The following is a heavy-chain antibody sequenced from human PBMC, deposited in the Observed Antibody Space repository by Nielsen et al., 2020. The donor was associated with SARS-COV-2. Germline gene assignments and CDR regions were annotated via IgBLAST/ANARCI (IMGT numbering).Heavy chain of an antibody. Sequence: GESLKISCKTSGYRFSTHWIGWVRHRPGKGLEWMGIIYPGDSDTRYSPSFQGQVTISVDKTTSTAYVQWNTLKAADTAIYYCARQPSDYYGMDVWGQGTTVTVSS. CDR3: ARQPSDYYGMDV. CDR1: GYRFSTHW. J-gene: IGHJ6*02. CDR2: IYPGDSDT. V-gene: IGHV5-51*01.